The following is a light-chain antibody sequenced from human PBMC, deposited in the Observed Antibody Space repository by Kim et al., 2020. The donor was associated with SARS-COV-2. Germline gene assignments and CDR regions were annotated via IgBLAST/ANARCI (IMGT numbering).Light chain of an antibody. V-gene: IGLV2-23*02. J-gene: IGLJ3*02. CDR3: CSYAGSSTWV. CDR2: EVS. CDR1: SSDVGSYNL. Sequence: GQSITISCTGTSSDVGSYNLVSWYQQHPGKAPKLMIYEVSTRPSGVSNRFSGSKSGNTASLTISGLQAEDEADYYCCSYAGSSTWVFGGGTQLTVL.